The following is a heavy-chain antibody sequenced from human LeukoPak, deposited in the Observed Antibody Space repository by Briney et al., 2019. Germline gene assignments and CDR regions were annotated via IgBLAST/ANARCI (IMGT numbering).Heavy chain of an antibody. J-gene: IGHJ4*02. CDR1: GFTFSSYA. CDR3: AKYSTRRCSSDY. CDR2: ISASGGST. V-gene: IGHV3-23*01. D-gene: IGHD2-15*01. Sequence: GGSLTLTFAATGFTFSSYASSWVRQAPGQGLEWVSVISASGGSTYYADSVEGRFTISRDNSKNTLYLQLNSLRAKDTAVYYCAKYSTRRCSSDYWGQGTLVTVSS.